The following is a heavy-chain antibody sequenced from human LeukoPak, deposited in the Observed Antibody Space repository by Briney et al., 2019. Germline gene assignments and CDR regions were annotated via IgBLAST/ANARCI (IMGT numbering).Heavy chain of an antibody. J-gene: IGHJ6*02. CDR3: ATIAAAGTSFYYYYGMDV. Sequence: GRSLRLSCAASGFTFSSYSMNWVRQAPGKGLEWVSYISSSSSTIYYADSVKGRFTISRDNAKNSLYLQMNSLRAEDTAVYYCATIAAAGTSFYYYYGMDVWGQGTTVTVSS. CDR2: ISSSSSTI. V-gene: IGHV3-48*04. D-gene: IGHD6-13*01. CDR1: GFTFSSYS.